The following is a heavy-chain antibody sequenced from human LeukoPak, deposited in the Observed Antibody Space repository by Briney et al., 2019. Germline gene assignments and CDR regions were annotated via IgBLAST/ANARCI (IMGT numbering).Heavy chain of an antibody. Sequence: SQTLSLTCTVSGGSISSGGYYWSWIRQHPGKGLEWIGYIYYSGSPYYNPPLESRVTISADTSKNQFSLKVSSVTAADTAVYYCARVLPDLRWDYGMDVWGQGTTVTVSS. CDR2: IYYSGSP. J-gene: IGHJ6*02. V-gene: IGHV4-31*03. CDR3: ARVLPDLRWDYGMDV. CDR1: GGSISSGGYY. D-gene: IGHD4-23*01.